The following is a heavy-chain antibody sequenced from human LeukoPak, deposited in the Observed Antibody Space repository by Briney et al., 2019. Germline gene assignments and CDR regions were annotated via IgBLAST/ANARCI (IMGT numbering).Heavy chain of an antibody. Sequence: GGSLRLSCAASGFTVSTDHMSWVPQAPGKGLEWVAVSYSDDNGYYTESVKGRFTISRDNSKNTLYLQMNSLRAEDTAIYYCARVWELSFDHWGQGTLVTVSS. D-gene: IGHD1-26*01. V-gene: IGHV3-53*01. J-gene: IGHJ4*02. CDR3: ARVWELSFDH. CDR1: GFTVSTDH. CDR2: SYSDDNG.